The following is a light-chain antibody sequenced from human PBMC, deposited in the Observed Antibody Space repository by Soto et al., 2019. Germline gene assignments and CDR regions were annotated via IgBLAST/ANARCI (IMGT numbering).Light chain of an antibody. J-gene: IGKJ5*01. CDR2: DAS. Sequence: DIQMTQTPSSLSASVGDRVTITCQASQDISKYLNWYQQKPGKAPKLLIYDASNLETGVPSRFSGGGSGTYFTFTISSLQPEDAATYHCQQYDSVGIIFGQGTRLEIK. CDR3: QQYDSVGII. V-gene: IGKV1-33*01. CDR1: QDISKY.